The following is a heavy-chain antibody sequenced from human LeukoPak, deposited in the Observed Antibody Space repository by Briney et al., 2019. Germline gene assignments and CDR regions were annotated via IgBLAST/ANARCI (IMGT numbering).Heavy chain of an antibody. Sequence: SETQSLTCTVSGGSISSYYWSWIRQPPGKGLEWIGYIYYSGSTNYNPSLKSRVTISVDTSKNQFSLKLSSVTAADTAVYYCARAGRHYYYGMDVWGQGTTVTVSS. V-gene: IGHV4-59*01. CDR1: GGSISSYY. CDR3: ARAGRHYYYGMDV. J-gene: IGHJ6*02. CDR2: IYYSGST.